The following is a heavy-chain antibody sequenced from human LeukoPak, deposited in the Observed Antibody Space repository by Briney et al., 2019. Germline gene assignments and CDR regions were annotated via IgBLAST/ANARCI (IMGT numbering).Heavy chain of an antibody. CDR1: GYSISSGHY. D-gene: IGHD3-10*01. CDR3: ARGPRFGELLWHWFDP. Sequence: PSETLSLTCTVSGYSISSGHYWGWIRQPPGKGLEWIGSMYHSGSTYYNPPLKSRVTISEDTSKNQFSLKLRSVTAADTAMYYCARGPRFGELLWHWFDPWGQGTLVTVSS. V-gene: IGHV4-38-2*02. CDR2: MYHSGST. J-gene: IGHJ5*02.